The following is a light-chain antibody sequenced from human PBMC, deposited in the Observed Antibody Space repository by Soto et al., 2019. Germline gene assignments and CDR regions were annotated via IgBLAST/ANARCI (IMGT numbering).Light chain of an antibody. CDR3: SSYTSSNTVI. J-gene: IGLJ2*01. CDR2: DVT. CDR1: SSDVGGYNY. Sequence: QSALTQPASVSGSPEQSITISCTGTSSDVGGYNYVSWYQQHPGKAPKLMIYDVTNRPSGVSNRFSGSKSGNTASLTSSGLQAEDEADYYCSSYTSSNTVIFGGGTQLTVL. V-gene: IGLV2-14*01.